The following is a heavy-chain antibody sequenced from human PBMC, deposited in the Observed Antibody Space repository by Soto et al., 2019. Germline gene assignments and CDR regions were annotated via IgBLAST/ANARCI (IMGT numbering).Heavy chain of an antibody. D-gene: IGHD1-26*01. CDR2: INGNDGST. J-gene: IGHJ4*02. CDR1: GYTSTNYY. Sequence: ASVKVSCTASGYTSTNYYMHWVRQAPGQGLEWLGIINGNDGSTTYSQKFQDRVTMTRDTSTSTVYMDLSSLRFEDTAVYYCARGPGMGAPDYWGQGILVTVSS. V-gene: IGHV1-46*03. CDR3: ARGPGMGAPDY.